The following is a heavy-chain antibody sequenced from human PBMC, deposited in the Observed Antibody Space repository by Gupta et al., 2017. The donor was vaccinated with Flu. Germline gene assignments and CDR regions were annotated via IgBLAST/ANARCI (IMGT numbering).Heavy chain of an antibody. CDR3: ARVGFFGFRPPGSDALDM. CDR1: GFSFCRFS. CDR2: IHEDVSTR. J-gene: IGHJ3*02. Sequence: ERQLVESGGALAQRGGSLTLSCSASGFSFCRFSIHWVRQAPGKGPVWVSRIHEDVSTRSYADSVKGRFTISRDNAKNTLYLHMNSLRVEDTAIYYWARVGFFGFRPPGSDALDMWGQGTMVTVSA. V-gene: IGHV3-74*01. D-gene: IGHD3-10*01.